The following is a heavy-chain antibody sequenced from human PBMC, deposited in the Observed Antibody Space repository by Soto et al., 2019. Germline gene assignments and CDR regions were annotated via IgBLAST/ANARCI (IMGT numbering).Heavy chain of an antibody. CDR1: GGSFSGYY. CDR3: ARSPSYCSGGSCYSGWFDP. V-gene: IGHV4-34*01. D-gene: IGHD2-15*01. J-gene: IGHJ5*02. CDR2: INHSGST. Sequence: PSXTLSLTCAVYGGSFSGYYWSWIRKPPGKGLEWIGEINHSGSTNYNPSLKSRVTISVDTSKNQFSLKLSSVTAADTAVYYCARSPSYCSGGSCYSGWFDPWGQGTLVTVSS.